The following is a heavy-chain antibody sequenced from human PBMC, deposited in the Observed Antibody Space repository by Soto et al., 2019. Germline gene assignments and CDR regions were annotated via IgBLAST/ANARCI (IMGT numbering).Heavy chain of an antibody. CDR1: GFTFSDYY. J-gene: IGHJ3*01. Sequence: LRLSCGASGFTFSDYYMSWIRQAPGKGLEWVSYISSSGSTIYYADSVKGRFTISRDNAKNSLYLQMNSLRPDDTAVYYCASWHEREHAHDVWGRGTTVTVSS. V-gene: IGHV3-11*01. D-gene: IGHD1-1*01. CDR3: ASWHEREHAHDV. CDR2: ISSSGSTI.